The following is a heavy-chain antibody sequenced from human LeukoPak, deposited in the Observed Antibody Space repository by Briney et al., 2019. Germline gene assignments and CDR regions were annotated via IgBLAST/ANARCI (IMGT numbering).Heavy chain of an antibody. CDR3: ARGLRWVDY. V-gene: IGHV3-20*01. CDR2: INWNGGST. D-gene: IGHD4-23*01. J-gene: IGHJ4*02. Sequence: GGSLRLSCAASRLTFSSYSMNWVRQAPGKGLEWVSGINWNGGSTGYADSVKGRFTISRDNAKNSLYLQMNSLRAEDTALYHCARGLRWVDYWGQGTLVTVSS. CDR1: RLTFSSYS.